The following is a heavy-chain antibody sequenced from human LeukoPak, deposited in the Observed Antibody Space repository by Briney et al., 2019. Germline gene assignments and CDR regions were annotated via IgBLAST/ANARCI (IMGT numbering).Heavy chain of an antibody. D-gene: IGHD2-15*01. CDR1: GFTFSSYS. Sequence: GGSLRLSCAASGFTFSSYSMNWVRQAPGKWLEWVSSISSSSSYIYYADSVKGRFTISRDNAKNSLYLQMNSLRAEDTAVYYCARDGGYCSGGSCYNLDYWGQGTLVTVSS. CDR3: ARDGGYCSGGSCYNLDY. V-gene: IGHV3-21*01. CDR2: ISSSSSYI. J-gene: IGHJ4*02.